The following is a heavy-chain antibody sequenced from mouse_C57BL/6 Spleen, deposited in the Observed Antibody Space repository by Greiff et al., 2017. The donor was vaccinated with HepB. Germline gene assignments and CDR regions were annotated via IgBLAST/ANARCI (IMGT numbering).Heavy chain of an antibody. J-gene: IGHJ1*03. CDR2: ISSGGDYI. V-gene: IGHV5-9-1*02. CDR3: TRVITTVVATGYFDV. CDR1: GFTFSSYA. D-gene: IGHD1-1*01. Sequence: DVMLVESGEGLVKPGGSLKLSCAASGFTFSSYAMSWVRQTPEKRLEWVAYISSGGDYIYYADTVKGRFTISRDNARNTLYLQMSSLKSEDTAMYYCTRVITTVVATGYFDVWGTGTTVTVSS.